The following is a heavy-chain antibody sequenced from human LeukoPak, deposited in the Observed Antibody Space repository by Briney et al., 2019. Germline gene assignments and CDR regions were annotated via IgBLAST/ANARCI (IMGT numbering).Heavy chain of an antibody. J-gene: IGHJ6*03. V-gene: IGHV1-2*02. CDR3: ARLAVIPMTNYYYYYMDV. D-gene: IGHD3-16*02. CDR2: INPNSGGT. Sequence: ASVEVSCKASGYTFTGYYFHWVRQAPGQGLEWMGWINPNSGGTKYAQKFQGRVTMTRDTSISTAYMELRSLRSDDTAVYYCARLAVIPMTNYYYYYMDVWGKGTTVTVSS. CDR1: GYTFTGYY.